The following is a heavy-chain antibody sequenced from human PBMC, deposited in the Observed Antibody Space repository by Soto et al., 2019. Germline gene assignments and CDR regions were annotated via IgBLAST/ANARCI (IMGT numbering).Heavy chain of an antibody. Sequence: RGSLRLSCSVSGFTFSNYAMHWVRQAPGEGLEYVSGITSDGDSTYHADSVKGRFTISRDNSKNTLYLQMSSLRLEDTAIYYCVKGNQLLRYYFEFWGQGTLVTVSS. J-gene: IGHJ4*02. CDR3: VKGNQLLRYYFEF. CDR2: ITSDGDST. D-gene: IGHD2-15*01. CDR1: GFTFSNYA. V-gene: IGHV3-64D*06.